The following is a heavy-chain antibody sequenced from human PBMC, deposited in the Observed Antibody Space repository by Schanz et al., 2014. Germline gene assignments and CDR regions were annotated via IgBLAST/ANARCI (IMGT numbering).Heavy chain of an antibody. V-gene: IGHV3-23*04. Sequence: EVRLVESGGGLVQPGGSLRLSCAASGFTFSSYAMHWVRQAPGKGLEWVSAISGSGGSTYYADSVKGRFTISRDNSKNTLYLQMNTLRAEDTAVYYCARDRGYCSGGSCLTFDYWGQGTLVTVSS. CDR2: ISGSGGST. CDR3: ARDRGYCSGGSCLTFDY. D-gene: IGHD2-15*01. J-gene: IGHJ4*02. CDR1: GFTFSSYA.